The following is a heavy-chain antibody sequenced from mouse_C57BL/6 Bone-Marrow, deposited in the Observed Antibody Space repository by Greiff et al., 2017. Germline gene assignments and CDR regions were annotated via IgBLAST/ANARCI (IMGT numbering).Heavy chain of an antibody. D-gene: IGHD2-1*01. CDR2: IYPSDSET. CDR1: GYTFTSYW. Sequence: VQLKQPGAELVRPGSSVKLSCKASGYTFTSYWMDWVKQRPGQGLEWIGNIYPSDSETHYNQKFKDKATLTVDKSSSTAYMQLSSLTSEDSAVYYCASGNYVGRFAYWGQGTLVTVSA. V-gene: IGHV1-61*01. J-gene: IGHJ3*01. CDR3: ASGNYVGRFAY.